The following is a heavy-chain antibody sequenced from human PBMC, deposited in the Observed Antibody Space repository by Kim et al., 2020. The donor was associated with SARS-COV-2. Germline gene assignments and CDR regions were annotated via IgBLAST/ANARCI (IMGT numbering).Heavy chain of an antibody. CDR1: GFTFSDHY. D-gene: IGHD3-10*01. CDR2: ARYKARSYST. Sequence: GSLRLSCAASGFTFSDHYMDWVRQAPGKGLEWVGRARYKARSYSTEYAASVKGRLTISRDDSENSLYLQMNSLTIEDRAGYYCVRGRSGGDGFGEFDLW. CDR3: VRGRSGGDGFGEFDL. V-gene: IGHV3-72*01. J-gene: IGHJ5*02.